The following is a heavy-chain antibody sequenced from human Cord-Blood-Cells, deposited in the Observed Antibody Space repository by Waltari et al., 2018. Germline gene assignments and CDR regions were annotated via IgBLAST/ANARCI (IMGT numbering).Heavy chain of an antibody. CDR3: ASGQGELRVYDY. Sequence: QVQLQESGPGLVKPSETLSLTCAVSGYSISSGYYWGWIRQPPGKGLEWIGSIYHSGSTYYNPSLKSRVTISVDTSKNQFSLKLSSVTAADTAVYYCASGQGELRVYDYWGQGTLVTVSS. CDR2: IYHSGST. V-gene: IGHV4-38-2*01. CDR1: GYSISSGYY. J-gene: IGHJ4*02. D-gene: IGHD1-26*01.